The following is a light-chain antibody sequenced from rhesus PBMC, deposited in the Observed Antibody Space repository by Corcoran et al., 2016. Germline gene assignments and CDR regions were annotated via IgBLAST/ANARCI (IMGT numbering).Light chain of an antibody. CDR1: QSLLHSGGKTY. J-gene: IGKJ4*01. CDR2: EVS. Sequence: DIVMTQTPLSLPVTPGEPASISCRSSQSLLHSGGKTYLDWYLQKPGQSPQLLIYEVSNRASGVPDRFSGSGSGTGFTLKISRVEAEDVGIYYCMQGIHLPLTFGGGTKVEIK. CDR3: MQGIHLPLT. V-gene: IGKV2-90*01.